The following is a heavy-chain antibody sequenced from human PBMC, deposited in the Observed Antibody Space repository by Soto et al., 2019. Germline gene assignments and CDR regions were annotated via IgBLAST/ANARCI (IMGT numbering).Heavy chain of an antibody. CDR1: GDSVSSNSAA. Sequence: SQTLSLTFAISGDSVSSNSAAWNWIRQSPSRGLEWLGRTYYRSKWYNDYAVSVKSRITINPDTSKNQFSLQLNSVTPEDTAVYYCARDSGAGGAAATYYYYYGMDVWGQGTTVTVSS. J-gene: IGHJ6*02. CDR3: ARDSGAGGAAATYYYYYGMDV. V-gene: IGHV6-1*01. CDR2: TYYRSKWYN. D-gene: IGHD6-13*01.